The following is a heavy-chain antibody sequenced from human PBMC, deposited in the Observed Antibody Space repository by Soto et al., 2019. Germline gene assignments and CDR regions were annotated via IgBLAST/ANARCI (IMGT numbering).Heavy chain of an antibody. CDR3: AKDGGIVVVPAAPYFDL. D-gene: IGHD2-2*01. CDR1: GFTFDDYA. CDR2: ISWNSGSI. Sequence: EVQLVESGGGLVQPGRSLRLSCAASGFTFDDYAMHWVGQAPGKGLEWVSGISWNSGSIGYADSVKGRFTISRDNAKNSLYLQMNSLRAEDTALYYCAKDGGIVVVPAAPYFDLWGRGTLVTVSS. V-gene: IGHV3-9*01. J-gene: IGHJ2*01.